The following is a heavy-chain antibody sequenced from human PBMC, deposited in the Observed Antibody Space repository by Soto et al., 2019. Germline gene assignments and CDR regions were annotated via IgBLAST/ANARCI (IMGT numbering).Heavy chain of an antibody. CDR1: GGSISSYY. CDR3: ARGALTYDFWSGYYGAFDI. Sequence: SETLSLTCTVSGGSISSYYWSWIRQPPGKGLEWIGYIYYSGSTNYNPSLKSRVTISVDTSKNQFSLKLSSVTAADTAVYYCARGALTYDFWSGYYGAFDIWGQGTMVTVSS. D-gene: IGHD3-3*01. J-gene: IGHJ3*02. V-gene: IGHV4-59*01. CDR2: IYYSGST.